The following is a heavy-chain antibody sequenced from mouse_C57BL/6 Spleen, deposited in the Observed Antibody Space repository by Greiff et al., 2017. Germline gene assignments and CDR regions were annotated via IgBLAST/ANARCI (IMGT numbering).Heavy chain of an antibody. D-gene: IGHD1-1*01. CDR1: GYTFTDYE. J-gene: IGHJ2*01. Sequence: VQLKESGAELVRPGASVTLSCKASGYTFTDYEMHWVKQTPVHGLEWIGAIDPETGGTAYNQKFKGKAILTADKSSSTAYMELRSLTYEDSAVYYCTRCGSSDDWGQGTTLTVSS. CDR3: TRCGSSDD. V-gene: IGHV1-15*01. CDR2: IDPETGGT.